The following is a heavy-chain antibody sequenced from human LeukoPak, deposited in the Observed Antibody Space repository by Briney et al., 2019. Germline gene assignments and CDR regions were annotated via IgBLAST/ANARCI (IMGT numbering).Heavy chain of an antibody. D-gene: IGHD5-18*01. CDR3: ARAVDSDTAMVTGYYYYMDV. Sequence: PGGSXXLXXAXXGFTFDDYGMSWVRQAPGKGLEWVSGINWNGGSKVYADYVKGRFTISRENAKNSMYLKMNSLRAEDTALYYCARAVDSDTAMVTGYYYYMDVWGKGTTVTVSS. J-gene: IGHJ6*03. CDR2: INWNGGSK. V-gene: IGHV3-20*03. CDR1: GFTFDDYG.